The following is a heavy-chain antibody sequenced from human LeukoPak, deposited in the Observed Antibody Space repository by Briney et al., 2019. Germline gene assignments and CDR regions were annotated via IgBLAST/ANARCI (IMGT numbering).Heavy chain of an antibody. D-gene: IGHD3-10*01. V-gene: IGHV1-69*04. CDR2: IIPILGIA. CDR3: ARDQSTGSGFGFDY. Sequence: SVKVSCKASGGTFSSYAISWVRQAPGQGLEWMGRIIPILGIANYAQKFQGRVTITADKSTSTAYMELSSLRSEDTAVYYCARDQSTGSGFGFDYWGQGTLVTVSS. J-gene: IGHJ4*02. CDR1: GGTFSSYA.